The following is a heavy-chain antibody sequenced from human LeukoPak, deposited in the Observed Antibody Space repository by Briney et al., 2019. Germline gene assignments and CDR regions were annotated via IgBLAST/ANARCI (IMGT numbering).Heavy chain of an antibody. J-gene: IGHJ6*02. CDR1: GYTFTSYD. CDR2: MSPNSGNT. Sequence: GASVKVSCKASGYTFTSYDINWVRQATGQGLEWMGWMSPNSGNTGYAQKFQGRVTMTRNTSISTAYMELSSLRSEDTAVYYCARRRDRGFGGHYYYGMDVWGQGTTVTVSS. V-gene: IGHV1-8*01. CDR3: ARRRDRGFGGHYYYGMDV. D-gene: IGHD3-10*01.